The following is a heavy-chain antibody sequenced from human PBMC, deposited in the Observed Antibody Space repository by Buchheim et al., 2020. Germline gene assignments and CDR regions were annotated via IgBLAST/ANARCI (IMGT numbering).Heavy chain of an antibody. CDR2: INEDGSEI. V-gene: IGHV3-7*01. CDR1: GFTFSIHS. Sequence: EVQLVESGGSSVQPGGYLILYCVGSGFTFSIHSMGWVRQAPGKGLEWVDNINEDGSEIFYLDSVKGRFTFSSDNSRNSLYLQMNSARAEDTAVYFCASLLKYESSNYRPADFWGRGTL. D-gene: IGHD3-22*01. CDR3: ASLLKYESSNYRPADF. J-gene: IGHJ4*02.